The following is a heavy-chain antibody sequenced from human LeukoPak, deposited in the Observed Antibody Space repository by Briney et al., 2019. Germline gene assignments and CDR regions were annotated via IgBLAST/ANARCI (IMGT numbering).Heavy chain of an antibody. CDR2: IKQDGSEK. CDR1: GFTFSSYW. CDR3: ARDDKRSWYGARYGMDV. Sequence: GGSLSLSCAASGFTFSSYWMSWVRQAPGKGLEWLANIKQDGSEKYYVDSVKGRFTISRDNAKNSLYLQMNSLRAEDTAVYYCARDDKRSWYGARYGMDVWGQGTTVTVSS. V-gene: IGHV3-7*01. J-gene: IGHJ6*02. D-gene: IGHD6-13*01.